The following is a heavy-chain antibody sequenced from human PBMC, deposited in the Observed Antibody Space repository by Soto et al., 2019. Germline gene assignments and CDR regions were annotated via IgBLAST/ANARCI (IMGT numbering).Heavy chain of an antibody. CDR2: IKQDGSEK. J-gene: IGHJ6*02. Sequence: GGSLRLSCAASGFTFSSYWMSWVRQAPGKGLEWVANIKQDGSEKYYVDSVKGRFTISRDNAKNSLYLQMNSLRAEDTAVYYCARVKSSAGIGMDVWGQGTTVTVSS. V-gene: IGHV3-7*03. D-gene: IGHD6-13*01. CDR1: GFTFSSYW. CDR3: ARVKSSAGIGMDV.